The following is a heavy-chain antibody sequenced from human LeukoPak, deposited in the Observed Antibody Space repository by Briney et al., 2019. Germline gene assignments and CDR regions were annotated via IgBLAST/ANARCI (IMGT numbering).Heavy chain of an antibody. V-gene: IGHV4-59*08. CDR2: IYYSGST. CDR3: ARGPGWCGGDCPIDY. J-gene: IGHJ4*02. Sequence: SETLSPTCTVSGGSISSYYWSWIRQPPGKGLEWIGYIYYSGSTNYNPSLKSRVTVSVDTSKNQFSLKLSSVTAADTAVYYCARGPGWCGGDCPIDYWGQGTLVTVSS. CDR1: GGSISSYY. D-gene: IGHD2-21*02.